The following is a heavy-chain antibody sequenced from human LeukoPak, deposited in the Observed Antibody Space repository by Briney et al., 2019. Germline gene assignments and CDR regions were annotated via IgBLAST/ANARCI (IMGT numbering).Heavy chain of an antibody. CDR2: INPNSGGT. CDR1: GYTFTGYY. CDR3: ARSRAYGSGSYPWY. D-gene: IGHD3-10*01. J-gene: IGHJ4*02. V-gene: IGHV1-2*02. Sequence: ASVKVSCKASGYTFTGYYMHWVRQAPGQGLEWMGWINPNSGGTNYAQKFQGRVTMTRDTSISTAYMELSRLRSDDTAVHYCARSRAYGSGSYPWYWGQGTLVTVSS.